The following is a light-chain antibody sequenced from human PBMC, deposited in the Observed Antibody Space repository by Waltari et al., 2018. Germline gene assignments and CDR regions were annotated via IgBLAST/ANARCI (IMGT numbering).Light chain of an antibody. V-gene: IGKV3-20*01. CDR2: AAT. J-gene: IGKJ1*01. CDR1: QSVSKY. CDR3: QNHERLPAT. Sequence: EVVLTQSPGTLSLSPGERATLSCRASQSVSKYLAWDQQRPGQAPRLLIYAATTRATGVSDRFSGSGFGTDFSLTISRLEPEDFAVYFCQNHERLPATFGQGTKVEIK.